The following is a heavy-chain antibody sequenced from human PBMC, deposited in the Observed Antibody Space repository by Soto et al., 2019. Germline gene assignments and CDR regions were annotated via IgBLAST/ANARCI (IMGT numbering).Heavy chain of an antibody. D-gene: IGHD3-10*01. Sequence: PGGSLRLSCEGSGFTFRSHSMNWVRQAPGRGLEWVASISTSSSFIYYGDSVRGRFIISRDNAKNSLDLQMDSLRVEDTAVYYCAKAREVTLVRISLAQWGQGTLVTVSS. J-gene: IGHJ4*02. CDR3: AKAREVTLVRISLAQ. CDR2: ISTSSSFI. CDR1: GFTFRSHS. V-gene: IGHV3-21*01.